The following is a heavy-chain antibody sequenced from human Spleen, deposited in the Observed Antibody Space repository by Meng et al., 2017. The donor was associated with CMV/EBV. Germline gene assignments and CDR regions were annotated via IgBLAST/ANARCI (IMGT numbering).Heavy chain of an antibody. CDR3: ARAGAAVTTNFDF. D-gene: IGHD4-17*01. J-gene: IGHJ4*02. V-gene: IGHV1-18*01. Sequence: QIQLVQSGPELRRPGASGKVSCKASGYNFDIYGITWVRQAPGQGLEWVGWVSAENGDTDYGQKFQGRVTVTADTFTNTAYMEMRSLRSDDSAMYYCARAGAAVTTNFDFWGQGTLVTVSS. CDR1: GYNFDIYG. CDR2: VSAENGDT.